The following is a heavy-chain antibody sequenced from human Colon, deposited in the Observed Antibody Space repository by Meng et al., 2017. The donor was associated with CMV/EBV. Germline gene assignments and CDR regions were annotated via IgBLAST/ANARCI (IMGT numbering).Heavy chain of an antibody. CDR2: IHHSGTT. J-gene: IGHJ4*02. CDR1: GYFGISNNW. D-gene: IGHD4/OR15-4a*01. V-gene: IGHV4-4*02. Sequence: TCPGSGYFGISNNWLPWVRQPPGKGPEWIGEIHHSGTTAHNPSLRSRISFSVAKSTNQVSLHLTTVTAADTAVYYCGSATDYKVDYWGQGTLVTVSS. CDR3: GSATDYKVDY.